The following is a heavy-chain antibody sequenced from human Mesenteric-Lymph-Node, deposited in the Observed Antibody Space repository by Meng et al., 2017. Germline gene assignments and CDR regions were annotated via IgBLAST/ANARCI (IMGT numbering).Heavy chain of an antibody. CDR1: GYTFINYD. CDR2: MNPNSGST. V-gene: IGHV1-8*03. CDR3: ARVFGSSWYSPPEYFQH. D-gene: IGHD6-13*01. J-gene: IGHJ1*01. Sequence: SVKVSCKASGYTFINYDVNWVRQATGQGLEWMGWMNPNSGSTGHAQKFQGRVTITRNTSISTAYMELSSLRSEDTAVYYCARVFGSSWYSPPEYFQHWGQGTLVTVSS.